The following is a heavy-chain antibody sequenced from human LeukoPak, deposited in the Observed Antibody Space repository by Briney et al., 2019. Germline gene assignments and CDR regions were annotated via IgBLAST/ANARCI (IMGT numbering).Heavy chain of an antibody. CDR1: GYTFTSYY. Sequence: ASVKVSCKASGYTFTSYYMHWVRQAPGQGLEWMGIINPKSGDTDYAQKFQGRVTMTRDTSINTAYMELSGLKPDDTAIYYCASGYSGYDLNYWGQGTQVTVSS. J-gene: IGHJ4*02. CDR3: ASGYSGYDLNY. V-gene: IGHV1-2*02. CDR2: INPKSGDT. D-gene: IGHD5-12*01.